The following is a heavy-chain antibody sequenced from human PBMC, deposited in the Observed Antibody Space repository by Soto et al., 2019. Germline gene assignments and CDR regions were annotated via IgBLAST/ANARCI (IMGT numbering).Heavy chain of an antibody. CDR1: GFTFSSYG. V-gene: IGHV3-33*01. Sequence: GGSLRLSCAASGFTFSSYGMHWVRQAPGKGLEWVAVIWYDGSNKYYADSVKGRFTISRDNSKNTLYLQMNSLRAEDTAVYYCARDFTLGEQWLPEINWFDPWGQGTLVTVSS. J-gene: IGHJ5*02. CDR2: IWYDGSNK. D-gene: IGHD6-19*01. CDR3: ARDFTLGEQWLPEINWFDP.